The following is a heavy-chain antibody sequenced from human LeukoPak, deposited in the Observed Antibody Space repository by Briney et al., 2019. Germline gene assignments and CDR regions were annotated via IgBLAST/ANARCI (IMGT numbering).Heavy chain of an antibody. CDR1: GYTFTSYY. CDR2: INPNSGGT. Sequence: GASVKVSCKASGYTFTSYYMHWVRQAPGQGLEWMGWINPNSGGTNYAQKFQGRVTMTRDTSISTAYMELSRLRSDDTAVYYCARDGILTGYYFGDAFDIWGQGTMVTVSS. CDR3: ARDGILTGYYFGDAFDI. D-gene: IGHD3-9*01. J-gene: IGHJ3*02. V-gene: IGHV1-2*02.